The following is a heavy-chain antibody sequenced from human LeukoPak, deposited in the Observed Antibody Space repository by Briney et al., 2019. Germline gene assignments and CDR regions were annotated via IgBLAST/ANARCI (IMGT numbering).Heavy chain of an antibody. V-gene: IGHV4-59*08. CDR3: ARQGLLNGYSGYWQFDY. D-gene: IGHD5-12*01. J-gene: IGHJ4*02. Sequence: SETLSLTCTVSGGSISSYYWSWIRQPPGKGLEWIGYIYYGGSTNYNPSLKSRVTISVDTSKNQFSLKLSSVTAADTAVYYCARQGLLNGYSGYWQFDYWGQGTLVTVSS. CDR1: GGSISSYY. CDR2: IYYGGST.